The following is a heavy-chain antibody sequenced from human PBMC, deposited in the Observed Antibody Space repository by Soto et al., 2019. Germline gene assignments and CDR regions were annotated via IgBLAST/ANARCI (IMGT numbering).Heavy chain of an antibody. CDR1: VFSLNTDGMG. V-gene: IGHV2-26*01. CDR3: ARIRGYDSLVPVDY. Sequence: QVTLKEAGPVLVKPTKTHTLTCTVSVFSLNTDGMGVSWIRQPPGKALEWLAQIFSSDDKSYSASLKSRLSISKDSSGSQVVLSVTNMDPVDTATYYCARIRGYDSLVPVDYWGQGMLVTVSS. J-gene: IGHJ4*02. CDR2: IFSSDDK. D-gene: IGHD5-12*01.